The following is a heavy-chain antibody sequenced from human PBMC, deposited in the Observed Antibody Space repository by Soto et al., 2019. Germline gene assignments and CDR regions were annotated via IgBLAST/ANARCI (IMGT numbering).Heavy chain of an antibody. V-gene: IGHV3-48*01. CDR2: ISSSSSTI. CDR3: AREEADSSADLIDP. Sequence: GGSLRLSCAASGFTFSTYSMNWVRQAPGKGLEWVSYISSSSSTIFYTDSVKGRFTVSRDNAKNSLYLQMNSLRAEDTAVYYCAREEADSSADLIDPWGQGTLVTVSS. CDR1: GFTFSTYS. J-gene: IGHJ5*02. D-gene: IGHD6-19*01.